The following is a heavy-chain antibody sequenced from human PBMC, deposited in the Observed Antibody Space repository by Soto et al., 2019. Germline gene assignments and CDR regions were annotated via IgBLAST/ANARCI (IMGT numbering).Heavy chain of an antibody. Sequence: QVQLVQSGAEVKRPGSSLRVSCKASGGTFNSYTISWVRQAPGQGPEWMGRIIPVLGVANYAQTFQGRVTITADKSTSTVYMDLSSLRSEDTAVYYCARGGVAAAGTLGNWGQGTLVTVSS. CDR2: IIPVLGVA. V-gene: IGHV1-69*02. J-gene: IGHJ4*02. CDR1: GGTFNSYT. D-gene: IGHD6-13*01. CDR3: ARGGVAAAGTLGN.